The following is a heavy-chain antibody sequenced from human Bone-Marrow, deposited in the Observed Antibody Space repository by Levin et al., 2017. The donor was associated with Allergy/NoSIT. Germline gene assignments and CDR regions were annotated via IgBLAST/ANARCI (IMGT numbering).Heavy chain of an antibody. J-gene: IGHJ6*02. CDR1: GFTFSGFS. CDR2: ISNSSSHI. Sequence: GGSLRLSCAASGFTFSGFSMNWIRQAPGKGLEWVSSISNSSSHIYYADSVKGRFTISRDNAKKSLYLQMNSLRAEDTAVYYCAREQLWQWGYYYYGMDVWGQGTTVTVSS. D-gene: IGHD6-19*01. V-gene: IGHV3-21*01. CDR3: AREQLWQWGYYYYGMDV.